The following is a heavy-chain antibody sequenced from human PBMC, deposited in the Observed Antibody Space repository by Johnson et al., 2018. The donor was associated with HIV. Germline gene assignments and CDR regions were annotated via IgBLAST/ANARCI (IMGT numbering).Heavy chain of an antibody. V-gene: IGHV3-73*02. CDR2: IRSKANSYAT. CDR1: GFTFSGSA. CDR3: AREDQDAFDI. J-gene: IGHJ3*02. Sequence: VQLVESGGGLVQPGGSLKLSCAASGFTFSGSAMHWVRQASGKGLEWVGRIRSKANSYATAYAASVKGRFTISRDDSKNTAYLQMNSLRAEDTAVYYCAREDQDAFDIWGQGTMVTVSS.